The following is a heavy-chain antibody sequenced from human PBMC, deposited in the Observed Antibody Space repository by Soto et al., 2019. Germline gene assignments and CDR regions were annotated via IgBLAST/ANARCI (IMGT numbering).Heavy chain of an antibody. CDR1: GFTFSSYG. Sequence: QVQLVESGGGVVQPGRSLRLSCAASGFTFSSYGMHWVRQAPGKGLEWVAVISYDGSNKYYADSVKGRFTISRDNSKNTLYLQMNSLRAEDTAVYYCASPFPEYYWGQGTLVTVSS. D-gene: IGHD3-10*01. V-gene: IGHV3-30*03. CDR3: ASPFPEYY. J-gene: IGHJ4*02. CDR2: ISYDGSNK.